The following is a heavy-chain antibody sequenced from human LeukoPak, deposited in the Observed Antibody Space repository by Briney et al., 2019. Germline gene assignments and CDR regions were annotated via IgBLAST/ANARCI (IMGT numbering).Heavy chain of an antibody. CDR1: GYTFTGYY. Sequence: ASVKVSCKASGYTFTGYYMHWVRQAPGQGLEWMGWINPNSGGTNYAQKFQGRVTMTRDTSISTAYMELSRLRSDDTAVYYCAREWGGSYLLDYWGQGTLVTVSS. J-gene: IGHJ4*02. CDR3: AREWGGSYLLDY. D-gene: IGHD1-26*01. V-gene: IGHV1-2*02. CDR2: INPNSGGT.